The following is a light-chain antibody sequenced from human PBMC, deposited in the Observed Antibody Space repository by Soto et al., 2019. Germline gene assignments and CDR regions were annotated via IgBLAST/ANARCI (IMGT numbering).Light chain of an antibody. CDR1: SSDVGRYNY. J-gene: IGLJ2*01. CDR2: DVN. CDR3: SSYTSSSTRVV. V-gene: IGLV2-14*01. Sequence: QSALTQPASVSGSPGQSITISCTGTSSDVGRYNYVSWYQQHPGKAPKLMIYDVNNRPSGVSNRFSGSKSGNTASLTISGLQAEDEADYYWSSYTSSSTRVVFGGGTQLTVL.